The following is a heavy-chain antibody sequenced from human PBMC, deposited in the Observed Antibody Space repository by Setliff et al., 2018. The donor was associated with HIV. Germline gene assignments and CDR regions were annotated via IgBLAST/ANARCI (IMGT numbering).Heavy chain of an antibody. CDR2: IYHSGST. D-gene: IGHD1-20*01. Sequence: SETLSLTCAVSGYSISSGYYWGCVRQPPGKGLEWIGSIYHSGSTYYNPSLKSRVTISVDTSKNQFSLKLSSVTAAEAAVSYCAGQYNRQYGTDVWGQGTTVTVSS. J-gene: IGHJ6*02. V-gene: IGHV4-38-2*01. CDR3: AGQYNRQYGTDV. CDR1: GYSISSGYY.